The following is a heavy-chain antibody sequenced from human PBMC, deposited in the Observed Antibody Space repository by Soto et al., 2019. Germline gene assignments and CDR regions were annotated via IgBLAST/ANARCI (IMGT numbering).Heavy chain of an antibody. CDR3: AKDHYYDFWSGYEDYYYYYMDV. CDR1: GFTFSSYA. CDR2: ISGSGGST. V-gene: IGHV3-23*01. J-gene: IGHJ6*03. Sequence: SGGSLRLSCAASGFTFSSYAMSWVRQAPGKGLEWVSAISGSGGSTYYADSVKGRFTISRDNSKNTLYLQMNSLRAEDTAVYYCAKDHYYDFWSGYEDYYYYYMDVWGKGTTVTVSS. D-gene: IGHD3-3*01.